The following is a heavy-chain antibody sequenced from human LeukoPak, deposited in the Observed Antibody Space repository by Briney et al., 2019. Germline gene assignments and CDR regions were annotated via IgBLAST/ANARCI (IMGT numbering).Heavy chain of an antibody. V-gene: IGHV4-39*01. Sequence: SETLSLTCTVSGGSISGSSYYWGWIRQSPGKGLEWIGTIFHTGSTYYNPSLKSRVTISVDTSKNQFSLRLSSVTAADTAVYYSARTPSISIIVIDYWGQGTLVTVSS. D-gene: IGHD3-22*01. CDR2: IFHTGST. CDR3: ARTPSISIIVIDY. CDR1: GGSISGSSYY. J-gene: IGHJ4*02.